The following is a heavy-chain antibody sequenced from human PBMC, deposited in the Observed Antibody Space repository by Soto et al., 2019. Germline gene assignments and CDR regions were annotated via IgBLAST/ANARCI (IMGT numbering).Heavy chain of an antibody. V-gene: IGHV1-3*01. J-gene: IGHJ6*02. CDR1: GYTFSNYG. D-gene: IGHD3-10*01. Sequence: ASVKVSCKASGYTFSNYGIHWVRQAPGQRLEWMGLINAGNGNTKYSQKFQGRVTLTRDTSASTGYMELSSLRSEDTAVYYCARGSKRGVIITFAPSVLAPDDYYGMDVWGQGTTVTVSS. CDR3: ARGSKRGVIITFAPSVLAPDDYYGMDV. CDR2: INAGNGNT.